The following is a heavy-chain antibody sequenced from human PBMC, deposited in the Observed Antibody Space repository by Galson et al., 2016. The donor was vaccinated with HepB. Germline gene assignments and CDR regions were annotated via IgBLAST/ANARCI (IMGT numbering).Heavy chain of an antibody. D-gene: IGHD3-9*01. J-gene: IGHJ5*02. CDR1: GLSISSGHF. CDR2: IFHDGDT. Sequence: SETLSLTCSVSGLSISSGHFWVWIRQPPGKGLEWLGRIFHDGDTSYNPSLERRLTMSVDTSKNQFSLRLTSVTASDTATYYFARDRDPGGMLTGYYPWGQGTRVTVSS. CDR3: ARDRDPGGMLTGYYP. V-gene: IGHV4-38-2*02.